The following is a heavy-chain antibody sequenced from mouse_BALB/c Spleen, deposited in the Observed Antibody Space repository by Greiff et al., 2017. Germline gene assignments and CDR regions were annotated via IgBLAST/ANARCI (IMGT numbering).Heavy chain of an antibody. CDR3: ARGASLFDY. Sequence: DVMLVESGGGLVKPGGSLKLSCAASGFTFSSYAMSWVRQTPEKRLEWVASISSGGSTYYPDSVKGRFTISRDNARNILYLQMSSLRSEDTAMYYCARGASLFDYWGQGTTLTVSS. V-gene: IGHV5-6-5*01. CDR1: GFTFSSYA. CDR2: ISSGGST. D-gene: IGHD6-2*01. J-gene: IGHJ2*01.